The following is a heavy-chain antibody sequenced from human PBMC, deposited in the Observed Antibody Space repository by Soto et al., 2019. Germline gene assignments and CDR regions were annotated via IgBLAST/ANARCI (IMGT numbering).Heavy chain of an antibody. Sequence: SETLSLTCTVSGGSISRHYWRWIRQPPGKGLEWIGYIYYSGSTNYSPSLKSRVIISVDTSKNQFSLKLSSVTAADTAMYYCARQNGSFRSWFDSWGQGTLVTVSS. CDR2: IYYSGST. CDR3: ARQNGSFRSWFDS. J-gene: IGHJ5*01. V-gene: IGHV4-59*08. D-gene: IGHD3-10*01. CDR1: GGSISRHY.